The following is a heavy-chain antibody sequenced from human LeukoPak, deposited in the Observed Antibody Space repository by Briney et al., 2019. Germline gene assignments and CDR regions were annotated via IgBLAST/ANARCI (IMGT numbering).Heavy chain of an antibody. Sequence: PSETLSLTCAVYGGSFSGYYWSWIRQPPGKGLEWIGSIYHSGSTYYNPSLKSRVTISVDTSKNQFSLKLSSVTAADTAVYYCARDCYDFWSGLPPGAFDIWGQGTMVTVSS. J-gene: IGHJ3*02. D-gene: IGHD3-3*01. CDR1: GGSFSGYY. CDR2: IYHSGST. V-gene: IGHV4-34*01. CDR3: ARDCYDFWSGLPPGAFDI.